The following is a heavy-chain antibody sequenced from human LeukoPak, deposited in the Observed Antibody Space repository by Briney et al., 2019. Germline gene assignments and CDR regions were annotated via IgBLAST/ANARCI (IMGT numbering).Heavy chain of an antibody. Sequence: GGSLRLSCVASGLSFSSYTMNWVRQAPGKGLEWISSISSSGSYVYYADSVKGRITISRDNSKNTLYLQMNSLRAEDTAVYYCAKEARSNYFDYWGQGTLVTVSS. CDR2: ISSSGSYV. CDR3: AKEARSNYFDY. CDR1: GLSFSSYT. J-gene: IGHJ4*02. V-gene: IGHV3-21*04.